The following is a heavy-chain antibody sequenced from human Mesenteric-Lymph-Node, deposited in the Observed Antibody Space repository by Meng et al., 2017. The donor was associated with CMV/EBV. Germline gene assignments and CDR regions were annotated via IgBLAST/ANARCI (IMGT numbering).Heavy chain of an antibody. Sequence: SWAASGFNLSVYAIHWVRQAPGKGLEWVAVSSYGGTNSYYADSVKGRFIISRDNAENTVYLQMNSLRTEDTAVYYCARDLRMGGWFDPWGQGTLVTVSS. CDR3: ARDLRMGGWFDP. D-gene: IGHD2-15*01. V-gene: IGHV3-30*04. J-gene: IGHJ5*02. CDR1: GFNLSVYA. CDR2: SSYGGTNS.